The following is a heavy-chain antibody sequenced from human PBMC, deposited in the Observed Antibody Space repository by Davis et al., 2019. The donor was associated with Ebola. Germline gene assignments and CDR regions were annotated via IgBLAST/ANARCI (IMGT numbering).Heavy chain of an antibody. Sequence: SETLSLTCAVYGGSFSAYYWSWIRQPPGKGLEWIGEINHSGSTNYNPSLKSRVTISVDTSKNQFSLKLSSVTAADTAMYYCARTPQYSSYGAYFDYWGQGTLVTVSS. CDR1: GGSFSAYY. CDR2: INHSGST. D-gene: IGHD4-11*01. J-gene: IGHJ4*02. V-gene: IGHV4-34*01. CDR3: ARTPQYSSYGAYFDY.